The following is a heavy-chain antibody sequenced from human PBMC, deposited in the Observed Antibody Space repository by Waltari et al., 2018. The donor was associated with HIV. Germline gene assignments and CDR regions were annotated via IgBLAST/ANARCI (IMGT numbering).Heavy chain of an antibody. D-gene: IGHD2-2*01. CDR3: ARGSSTSRHWFDP. CDR2: INHSGST. J-gene: IGHJ5*02. CDR1: GGSFSGYY. V-gene: IGHV4-34*01. Sequence: QVQLQQWGAGLLKPSETLSLTCAVYGGSFSGYYWSWIRQPPGKGLEWIGEINHSGSTNYNPSLKSRVTISVDTSKNQFSLKLSSVTAADTAVYYCARGSSTSRHWFDPWGQGTLVTVSS.